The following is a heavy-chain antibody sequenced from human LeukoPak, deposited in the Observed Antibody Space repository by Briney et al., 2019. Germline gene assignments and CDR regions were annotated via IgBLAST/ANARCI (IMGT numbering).Heavy chain of an antibody. V-gene: IGHV3-21*04. Sequence: GGSLRLSCAASGFTFSSYSMNWVRQAPGKGLEWVSSISSSSSYIYYADSVKGRFTISRDNAKNSLYLQMNSLRAEDTAVYYCTVPYYDTLTGFFPTNWFDPWGQGTLVTVSS. CDR2: ISSSSSYI. CDR1: GFTFSSYS. J-gene: IGHJ5*02. CDR3: TVPYYDTLTGFFPTNWFDP. D-gene: IGHD3-9*01.